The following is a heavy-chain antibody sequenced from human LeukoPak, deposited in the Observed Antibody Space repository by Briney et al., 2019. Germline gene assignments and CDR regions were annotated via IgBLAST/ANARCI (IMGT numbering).Heavy chain of an antibody. J-gene: IGHJ4*02. V-gene: IGHV3-15*01. CDR3: TTEAGDD. D-gene: IGHD5-24*01. Sequence: GGSLRLSCAASGFTFSNAWMSWVRQAPGKGLEWVGHIKSKAGGGTTDYAAPVKGRFTISRDDSKNTLYLQMHSLKTEDTDVYYCTTEAGDDWGEGTLVTVSS. CDR2: IKSKAGGGTT. CDR1: GFTFSNAW.